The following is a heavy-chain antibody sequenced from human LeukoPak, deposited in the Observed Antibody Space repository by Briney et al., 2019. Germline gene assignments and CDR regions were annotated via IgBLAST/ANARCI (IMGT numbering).Heavy chain of an antibody. Sequence: PSETLSLTCTVSGGSISSGGYYWSWIRQPPGKGLEWIGYIYHSGSTYYNPSLKSRATISVDRSKNQFSLKLSSVTAADTAVYYCARWGNLNFDYWGQGTLVTVSS. D-gene: IGHD3-16*01. CDR3: ARWGNLNFDY. CDR2: IYHSGST. V-gene: IGHV4-30-2*01. CDR1: GGSISSGGYY. J-gene: IGHJ4*02.